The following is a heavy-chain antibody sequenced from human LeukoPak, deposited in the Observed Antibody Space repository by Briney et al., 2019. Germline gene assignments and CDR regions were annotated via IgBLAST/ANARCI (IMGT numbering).Heavy chain of an antibody. CDR1: GGSFSGYY. CDR2: LNHSGRT. V-gene: IGHV4-34*01. J-gene: IGHJ4*02. CDR3: ARGRLRKIVVVTAISYYFDY. D-gene: IGHD2-21*02. Sequence: PSETLSLTCAVDGGSFSGYYWSWLRQPPGKGLEWIVELNHSGRTNYNPSLKSRVTITVDTSKNHFSLKLSSVTAADTAVYYCARGRLRKIVVVTAISYYFDYWGQGTLVTVSS.